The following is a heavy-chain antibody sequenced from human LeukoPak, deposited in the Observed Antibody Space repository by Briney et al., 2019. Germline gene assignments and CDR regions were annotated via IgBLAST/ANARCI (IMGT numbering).Heavy chain of an antibody. CDR2: INPSGGST. V-gene: IGHV1-46*01. D-gene: IGHD6-13*01. Sequence: GASVKVSCKASGYTFTSYYMHWVRQAPGQGLEWMGIINPSGGSTSYAQKFQGRVTITADESTSTAYMELSSLRSEDTAVYYCARDLEGQQLLGDAFDIWGQGTMVTVSS. J-gene: IGHJ3*02. CDR3: ARDLEGQQLLGDAFDI. CDR1: GYTFTSYY.